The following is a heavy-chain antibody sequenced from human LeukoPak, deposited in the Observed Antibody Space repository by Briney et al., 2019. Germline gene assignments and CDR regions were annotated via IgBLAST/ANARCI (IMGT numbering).Heavy chain of an antibody. Sequence: ASVKVSCKTSGYTFTNYYMPWVRQAPGQGLEWMGIINPTGGSTSYAQKFQGRVTMTRDTSISTVYMELSSLRSEDTAVYFCASVDRSPDYWGQGTLVTVSS. D-gene: IGHD2-15*01. CDR3: ASVDRSPDY. V-gene: IGHV1-46*01. J-gene: IGHJ4*02. CDR2: INPTGGST. CDR1: GYTFTNYY.